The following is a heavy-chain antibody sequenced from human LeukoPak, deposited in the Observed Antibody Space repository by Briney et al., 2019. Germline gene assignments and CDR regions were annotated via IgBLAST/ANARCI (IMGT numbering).Heavy chain of an antibody. CDR3: AKDGTVTTFDLYYMDV. Sequence: GGSLRLSCAASGFTFSSYAMSWVRQAPGKGLEWVSAISGSGGSTYYADSVKGWFTISRDNSKNTLYLQTNSLRAEDTAVYYCAKDGTVTTFDLYYMDVWGKGTTVTVSS. D-gene: IGHD4-11*01. J-gene: IGHJ6*03. CDR1: GFTFSSYA. CDR2: ISGSGGST. V-gene: IGHV3-23*01.